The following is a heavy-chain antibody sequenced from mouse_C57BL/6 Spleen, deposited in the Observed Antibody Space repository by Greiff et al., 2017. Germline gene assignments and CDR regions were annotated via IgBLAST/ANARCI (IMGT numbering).Heavy chain of an antibody. CDR1: GYTFTSYW. Sequence: QVQLQQSGAELVKPGASVKLSCKASGYTFTSYWMHWVKQRPGQGLEWIGMIHPNSGSTNYNEKFKSKATLTVDKSSSTAYMQLSSLTSEDSAVYYCAGGPYYDYDEDWFAYWGQGTLVTVSA. D-gene: IGHD2-4*01. CDR2: IHPNSGST. CDR3: AGGPYYDYDEDWFAY. V-gene: IGHV1-64*01. J-gene: IGHJ3*01.